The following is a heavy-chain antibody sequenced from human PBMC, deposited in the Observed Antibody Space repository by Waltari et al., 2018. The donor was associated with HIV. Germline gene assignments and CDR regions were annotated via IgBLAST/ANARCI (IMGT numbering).Heavy chain of an antibody. CDR3: ARGVRGYSGYDDTRFSYYFDY. CDR1: GGSISSYY. J-gene: IGHJ4*02. CDR2: IYYSGST. D-gene: IGHD5-12*01. V-gene: IGHV4-59*01. Sequence: QVQLQESGPGLVKPSETLSLTCTVSGGSISSYYWSWIRQPPGKGLEWIGYIYYSGSTNYHPSLKSRVTISVDTSKNQFSLKLSSVTAADTAVYYCARGVRGYSGYDDTRFSYYFDYWGQGTLVTVSS.